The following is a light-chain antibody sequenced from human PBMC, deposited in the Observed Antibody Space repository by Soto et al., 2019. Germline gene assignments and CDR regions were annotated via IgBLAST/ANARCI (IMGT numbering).Light chain of an antibody. Sequence: EIVLTQSPGTLSLSPGERATLSCRASQSVSSSYLAWYQQKPGQAPRLLIYGASSRATGIPDRFSGSGSGTGFTLTISRLEPEDFAVYYCQQGITFGQGTRLEIK. J-gene: IGKJ5*01. V-gene: IGKV3-20*01. CDR3: QQGIT. CDR2: GAS. CDR1: QSVSSSY.